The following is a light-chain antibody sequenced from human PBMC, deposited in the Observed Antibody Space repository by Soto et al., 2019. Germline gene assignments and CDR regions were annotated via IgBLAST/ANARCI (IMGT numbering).Light chain of an antibody. V-gene: IGKV1-5*03. CDR3: QHYNSYSEA. J-gene: IGKJ1*01. Sequence: DIKMTQSPSTLSRSVGDRVTITCRASQTISSWLAWYQQKPGKAPKLLIYRASTLKSGVPSRFSGSGSGTEFTLTISSLQPDDFATYYCQHYNSYSEAFGRGTKVDI. CDR1: QTISSW. CDR2: RAS.